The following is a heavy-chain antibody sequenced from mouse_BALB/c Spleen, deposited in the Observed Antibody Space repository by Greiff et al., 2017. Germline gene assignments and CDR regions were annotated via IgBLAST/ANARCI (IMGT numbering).Heavy chain of an antibody. CDR3: ARQDLPSFDY. J-gene: IGHJ2*01. CDR2: ISSGGSYT. V-gene: IGHV5-6*01. Sequence: EVHLVESGGDLVKPGGSLKLSCAASGFTFSSYGMSWVRQTPDKRLEWVATISSGGSYTYYPDSVKGRFTISRDNAKNTLYLQMSSLKSEDTAMYYCARQDLPSFDYWGQGTTLTVSS. D-gene: IGHD5-1*01. CDR1: GFTFSSYG.